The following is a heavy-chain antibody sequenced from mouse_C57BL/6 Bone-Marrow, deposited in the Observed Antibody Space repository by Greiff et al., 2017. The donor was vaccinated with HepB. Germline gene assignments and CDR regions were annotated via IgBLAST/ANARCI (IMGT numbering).Heavy chain of an antibody. CDR3: TTFYGNYPSDY. J-gene: IGHJ2*01. V-gene: IGHV14-4*01. D-gene: IGHD2-1*01. Sequence: EVQLQQSGAELVRPGASVKLSCTASGFNIKDDYMHWVKQRPEQGLEWIGWIDPENGDTEYASKFQGKATITADTSSNTAYLQLSSLTSEDTAVYYCTTFYGNYPSDYWGQGTTLTVSS. CDR2: IDPENGDT. CDR1: GFNIKDDY.